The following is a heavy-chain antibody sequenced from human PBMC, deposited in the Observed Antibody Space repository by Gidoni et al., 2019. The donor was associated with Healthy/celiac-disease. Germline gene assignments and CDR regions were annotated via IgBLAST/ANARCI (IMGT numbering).Heavy chain of an antibody. V-gene: IGHV4-39*07. D-gene: IGHD3-3*01. Sequence: QLQLQESGPGLVKPSATLSLTCTVSGGSLRSSSYYWGWIRQPPGKGLEWIGSIYYSGSTYYNPSLKSRVTISVDTSKNQFSLKLSSVTAADTAVYYCARIAFYDFWSGYCSHFDYWGQGTLVTVSS. J-gene: IGHJ4*02. CDR1: GGSLRSSSYY. CDR2: IYYSGST. CDR3: ARIAFYDFWSGYCSHFDY.